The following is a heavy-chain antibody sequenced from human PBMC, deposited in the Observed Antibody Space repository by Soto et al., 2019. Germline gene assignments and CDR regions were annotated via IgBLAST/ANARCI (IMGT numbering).Heavy chain of an antibody. J-gene: IGHJ4*01. D-gene: IGHD3-10*01. V-gene: IGHV4-34*01. CDR2: ISRSGSA. CDR3: AKGPLMSYYYSAWSRHRGYFDV. CDR1: GGSFSGYY. Sequence: PSEILSLTSAVSGGSFSGYYWHWIRQPPGKGLEWLGEISRSGSATYNPSLKGRVTMSVDTSRNQISLNVTSVTAADTAVYYFAKGPLMSYYYSAWSRHRGYFDVRGHVTLVTV.